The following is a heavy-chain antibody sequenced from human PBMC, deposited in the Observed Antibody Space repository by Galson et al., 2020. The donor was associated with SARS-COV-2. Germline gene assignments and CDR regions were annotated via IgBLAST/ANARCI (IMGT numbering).Heavy chain of an antibody. Sequence: SVKVSCKASGFTFSSSDVQWVRQARGQRLEWIGWIVVGSGKTNYAQKFQERVTITRDMSTSTAHMDLSSLRSEDTAVYYCAAFPPNRAASYWGQGTLITVST. J-gene: IGHJ4*02. CDR3: AAFPPNRAASY. CDR2: IVVGSGKT. CDR1: GFTFSSSD. V-gene: IGHV1-58*01. D-gene: IGHD6-13*01.